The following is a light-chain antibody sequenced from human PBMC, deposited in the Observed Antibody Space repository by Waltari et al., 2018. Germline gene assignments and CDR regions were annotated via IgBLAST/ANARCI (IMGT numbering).Light chain of an antibody. CDR3: QQRSNWPLHT. Sequence: EIVLTQSPATLSLSPGERATLSCRASQSVSSYLAWYQQRPGQAPRLLIYDASNRATGIPARFSGSGSGTDFTLTISTLEPEDFAVYYCQQRSNWPLHTFGQGPSWRSN. CDR1: QSVSSY. V-gene: IGKV3-11*01. CDR2: DAS. J-gene: IGKJ2*01.